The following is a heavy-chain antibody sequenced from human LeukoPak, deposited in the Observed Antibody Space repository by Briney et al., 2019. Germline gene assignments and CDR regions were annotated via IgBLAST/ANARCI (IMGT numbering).Heavy chain of an antibody. CDR2: IYHSGST. V-gene: IGHV4-4*02. J-gene: IGHJ4*02. D-gene: IGHD3-22*01. CDR1: GVSISSGNW. Sequence: PSETLSLTCAVSGVSISSGNWWSWVRPPPGKGLEWIGQIYHSGSTNYNPPLKSRVTISVDKYKNHFSLRLTSVTAADTAVFYCARENDSGYSLNYWGQGTLVTVSS. CDR3: ARENDSGYSLNY.